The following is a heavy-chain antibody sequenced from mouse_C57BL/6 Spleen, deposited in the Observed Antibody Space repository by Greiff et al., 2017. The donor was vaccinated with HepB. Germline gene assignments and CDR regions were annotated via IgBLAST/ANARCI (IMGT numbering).Heavy chain of an antibody. Sequence: EVQLVESGGDLVKPGGSLKLSCAASGFTFSSYGMSWVRQTPDKRLEWVATISSGGSYTYYPDSVKGRFTISRDNAKNTLYLQMSSLKSEDTAMYYCARHVGVVWFAYWGQGTLVTVSA. V-gene: IGHV5-6*01. D-gene: IGHD3-3*01. CDR2: ISSGGSYT. J-gene: IGHJ3*01. CDR3: ARHVGVVWFAY. CDR1: GFTFSSYG.